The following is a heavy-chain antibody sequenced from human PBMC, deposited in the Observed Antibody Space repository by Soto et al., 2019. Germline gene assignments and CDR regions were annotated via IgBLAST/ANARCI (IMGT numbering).Heavy chain of an antibody. J-gene: IGHJ6*02. D-gene: IGHD3-10*01. Sequence: SETLSLTCTVSGGSISSSSYYWGWIRQPPGKGLEWIGSIYYSGSTYYNLSLKSRVTISVDTSKNQFSLKLSSVTAADSAVYFCARQYYGSGSYYSLKYYYGMDVWGQGTTVTVSS. CDR1: GGSISSSSYY. V-gene: IGHV4-39*01. CDR2: IYYSGST. CDR3: ARQYYGSGSYYSLKYYYGMDV.